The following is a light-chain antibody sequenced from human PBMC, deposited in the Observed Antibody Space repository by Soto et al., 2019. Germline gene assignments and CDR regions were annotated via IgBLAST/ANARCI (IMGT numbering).Light chain of an antibody. CDR3: QSYAISLSGSQ. CDR2: GNS. V-gene: IGLV1-40*01. Sequence: QSVLTQPPSVSGAPGQRVTISCTGSSSNIGAGYDVHGYQQLPGTAPKLLIYGNSNRPSGVPDRFSGSKSGTSASLAITGLQYEDEADYYCQSYAISLSGSQFGGGTKATVL. J-gene: IGLJ2*01. CDR1: SSNIGAGYD.